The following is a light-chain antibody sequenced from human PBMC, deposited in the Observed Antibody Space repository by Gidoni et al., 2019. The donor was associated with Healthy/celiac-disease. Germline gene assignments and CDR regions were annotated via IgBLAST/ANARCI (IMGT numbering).Light chain of an antibody. CDR3: QQYDT. CDR2: GAS. V-gene: IGKV3-20*01. CDR1: QSVSSSY. J-gene: IGKJ3*01. Sequence: EIVLTQSPGTLSLSPGERATLSCRASQSVSSSYLAWYQQKPGQAPRLLIYGASSRATGIPDRFSGSGSGTDFTITISRLEPEDFAVYYCQQYDTFGPGTKVDIK.